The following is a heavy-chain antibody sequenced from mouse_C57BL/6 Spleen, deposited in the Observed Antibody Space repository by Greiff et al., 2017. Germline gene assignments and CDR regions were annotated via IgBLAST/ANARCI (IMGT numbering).Heavy chain of an antibody. V-gene: IGHV3-6*01. CDR3: ARAGREYFDY. CDR2: ISYDGSN. J-gene: IGHJ2*01. CDR1: GYSITSGYY. D-gene: IGHD3-3*01. Sequence: DVKLQESGPGLVKPSQSLSLTCSVTGYSITSGYYWNWIRQFPGNKLEWMGYISYDGSNNYNPSLKNRISITRDTSKNQFFLKLNSVTTEDTATYYCARAGREYFDYWGQGTTLTVSS.